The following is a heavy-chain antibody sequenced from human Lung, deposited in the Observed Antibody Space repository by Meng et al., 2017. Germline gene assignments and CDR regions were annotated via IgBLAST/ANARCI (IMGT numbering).Heavy chain of an antibody. D-gene: IGHD4-11*01. CDR1: GGSFSDYY. V-gene: IGHV4-34*01. J-gene: IGHJ4*02. CDR2: INHSGST. Sequence: QVQLQEWGVGLLKSSETLSCTCVGSGGSFSDYYWSWIRQPPGKGLEWIGEINHSGSTNYNPSLESRATISVDTSQNNLSLKLSSVTAADSAVYYCARGPTTMAHDFDYWGQGTLVTVSS. CDR3: ARGPTTMAHDFDY.